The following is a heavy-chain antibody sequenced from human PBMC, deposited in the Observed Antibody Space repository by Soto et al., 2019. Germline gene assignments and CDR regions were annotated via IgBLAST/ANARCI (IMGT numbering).Heavy chain of an antibody. CDR2: ISSGSTYI. J-gene: IGHJ4*02. V-gene: IGHV3-21*01. Sequence: GSLRLSCAASGFTLNTYTMNWVRQAPGKGLDWVSSISSGSTYIYYADSVKGRFTISRDDAKNSLYLQMNNLRAEDTAIYYCARPAYDILTGYYPFDYWGQGILVTVSS. CDR1: GFTLNTYT. D-gene: IGHD3-9*01. CDR3: ARPAYDILTGYYPFDY.